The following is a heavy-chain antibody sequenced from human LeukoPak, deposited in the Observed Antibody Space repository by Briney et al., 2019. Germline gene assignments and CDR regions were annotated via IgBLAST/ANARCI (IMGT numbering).Heavy chain of an antibody. CDR1: GGSISSYY. D-gene: IGHD3-10*01. V-gene: IGHV4-59*01. J-gene: IGHJ6*02. CDR3: ARSYYGSGSYLYYYYGMDV. Sequence: PSETLSLTCTVSGGSISSYYWSWIRQPPGKGLEWIGYIYYSGSTNYNPSLKSRVTISVDTSKNQFSLKLSSVTAADTAVYYCARSYYGSGSYLYYYYGMDVWGQGTTVTVSS. CDR2: IYYSGST.